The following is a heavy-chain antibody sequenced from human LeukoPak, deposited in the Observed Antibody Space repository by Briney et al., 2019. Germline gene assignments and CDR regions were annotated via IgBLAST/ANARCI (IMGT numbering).Heavy chain of an antibody. Sequence: SETLSLTCTVSGGSTSSGDYYWSWIRQPPGKGLEWIGYIYYSGSTYYNPSLKSRVTISVDTSKNQFSLKLSSVTAADTAVYYCARHVVVVAATLVSAFDIWGQGTMVTVSS. CDR3: ARHVVVVAATLVSAFDI. J-gene: IGHJ3*02. V-gene: IGHV4-30-4*08. CDR2: IYYSGST. CDR1: GGSTSSGDYY. D-gene: IGHD2-15*01.